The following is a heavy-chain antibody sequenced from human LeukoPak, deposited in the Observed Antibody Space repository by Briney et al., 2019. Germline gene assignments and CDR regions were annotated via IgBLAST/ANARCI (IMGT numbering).Heavy chain of an antibody. J-gene: IGHJ6*03. V-gene: IGHV3-74*01. Sequence: GGSLRLSRVASGFTFGTYWMDWVRQGAEKGLGWVAGITNDGTTGYADSVKGRFTISRDSAKSTVYLQMNSLSSEDRAVYYCGRERNFYYMDVWGKGTTVTVSS. CDR3: GRERNFYYMDV. CDR1: GFTFGTYW. CDR2: ITNDGTT.